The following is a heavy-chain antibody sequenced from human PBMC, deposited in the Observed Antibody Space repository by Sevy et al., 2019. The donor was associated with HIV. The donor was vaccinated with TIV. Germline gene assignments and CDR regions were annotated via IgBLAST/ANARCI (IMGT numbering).Heavy chain of an antibody. CDR1: EFTFNNYA. CDR2: ISADGTYT. J-gene: IGHJ4*02. Sequence: GESLKISCAASEFTFNNYAMNWVRRAPGKGLEWISAISADGTYTYHADSVQRRFTISRDNSKSTVYLQMDSLRADDTAVYYCTKGAGGQWNSDYFDYWGQGVLVTVSS. V-gene: IGHV3-23*01. CDR3: TKGAGGQWNSDYFDY. D-gene: IGHD1-7*01.